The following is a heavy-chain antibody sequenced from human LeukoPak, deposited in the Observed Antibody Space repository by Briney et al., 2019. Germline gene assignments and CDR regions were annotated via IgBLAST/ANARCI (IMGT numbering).Heavy chain of an antibody. J-gene: IGHJ6*03. Sequence: GGSLRLSCAASGFTFSSYSMNWVRQAPGKGLEWVSSISSSSSYTYYADSVKGRFTISRDNAKNSLYLQMNSLRAEDTAVYYCARVKTVPAAIMDVWGKGTTVTVSS. CDR1: GFTFSSYS. CDR2: ISSSSSYT. CDR3: ARVKTVPAAIMDV. D-gene: IGHD2-2*01. V-gene: IGHV3-21*01.